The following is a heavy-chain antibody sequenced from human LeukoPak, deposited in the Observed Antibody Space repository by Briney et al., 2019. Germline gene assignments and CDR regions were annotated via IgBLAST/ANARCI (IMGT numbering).Heavy chain of an antibody. Sequence: SETLSLTCAVSGYSISSGYYWGWIRQPPGKGLEWIGNIYHSGSTYYNPSLKSRVTISVDTSKNQFSLKLSSVTAADTAVYYCARANWNYAVLFDYWGQGTLVTVSS. CDR1: GYSISSGYY. D-gene: IGHD1-7*01. J-gene: IGHJ4*02. CDR3: ARANWNYAVLFDY. CDR2: IYHSGST. V-gene: IGHV4-38-2*01.